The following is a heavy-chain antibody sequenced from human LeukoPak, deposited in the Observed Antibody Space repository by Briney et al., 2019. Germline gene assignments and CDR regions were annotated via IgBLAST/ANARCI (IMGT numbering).Heavy chain of an antibody. CDR1: GGSIDTGSYY. D-gene: IGHD2-15*01. V-gene: IGHV4-61*09. Sequence: SETLSLTCTVSGGSIDTGSYYWSWIRQPAGKGLEWIGHIYTNGRTNYNPSLKSRVTISVDTSKSQFSLNLSSVTAADTAVYYCARDHPRLCSGIPIIWGQGTLVTVSS. CDR2: IYTNGRT. J-gene: IGHJ4*02. CDR3: ARDHPRLCSGIPII.